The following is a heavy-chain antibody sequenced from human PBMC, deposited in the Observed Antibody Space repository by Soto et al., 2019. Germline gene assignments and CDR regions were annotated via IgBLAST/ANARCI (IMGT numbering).Heavy chain of an antibody. CDR1: GFTLSGYA. CDR3: ARRARPDFYYMDV. CDR2: ISTNGVGT. D-gene: IGHD6-6*01. Sequence: GGSLRLSCAASGFTLSGYAMDWVRQAPGKGLEYVSGISTNGVGTYYANSVQGGFTISRDNSKNTVYLQMGSLRPEDMAVYYCARRARPDFYYMDVWGKGTTVTVSS. J-gene: IGHJ6*03. V-gene: IGHV3-64*01.